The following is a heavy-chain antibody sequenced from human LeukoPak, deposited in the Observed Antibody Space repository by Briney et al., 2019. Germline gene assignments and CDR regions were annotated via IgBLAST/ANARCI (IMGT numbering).Heavy chain of an antibody. Sequence: ASVKVSCKASVGTYGSYAINWVRQAPGQGLEWMGGIIPMFGTTHFAQNFQGRVTITADESTSTVFMEVGSLRSEDRAVYYCARQKADAGYDSPFDLWGQGTLVTVSS. V-gene: IGHV1-69*01. CDR3: ARQKADAGYDSPFDL. J-gene: IGHJ4*02. D-gene: IGHD5-12*01. CDR2: IIPMFGTT. CDR1: VGTYGSYA.